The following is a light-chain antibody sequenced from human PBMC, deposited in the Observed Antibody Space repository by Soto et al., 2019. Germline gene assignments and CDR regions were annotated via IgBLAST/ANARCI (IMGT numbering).Light chain of an antibody. CDR2: EVS. CDR3: SSYTSSTNYV. J-gene: IGLJ1*01. CDR1: SIDIAPYNY. V-gene: IGLV2-14*01. Sequence: QSALTQPASVSGSPGQSLTISCTGTSIDIAPYNYVSWYQQHPGKAPKLIIYEVSYRPSRISNRFSCSKSGNTASLTISGLQAEDEADYYCSSYTSSTNYVFGTGTKGTVL.